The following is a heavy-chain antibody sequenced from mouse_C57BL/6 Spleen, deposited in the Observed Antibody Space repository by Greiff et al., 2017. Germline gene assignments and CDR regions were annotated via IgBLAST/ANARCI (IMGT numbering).Heavy chain of an antibody. CDR1: GYTFTSYW. V-gene: IGHV1-72*01. Sequence: VQLQQSGAELVKPGASVKLSCKASGYTFTSYWMHWVKQRPGRGLEWIGRIDPNSGGTKYNEKFKSKATLTVDKPSSTAYMQLSSLTSEDSAVYYCASGYDYSFGYFDYWGQGTTLTVSS. D-gene: IGHD2-4*01. CDR2: IDPNSGGT. CDR3: ASGYDYSFGYFDY. J-gene: IGHJ2*01.